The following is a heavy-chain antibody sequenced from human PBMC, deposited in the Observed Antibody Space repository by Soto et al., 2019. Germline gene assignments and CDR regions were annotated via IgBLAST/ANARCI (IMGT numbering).Heavy chain of an antibody. J-gene: IGHJ3*02. V-gene: IGHV4-39*07. Sequence: SETLSLTCTVSGGSISSSSYYWGWIRQPPGKGLEWIGSIYYSGSTYYNPSLKSRVTISVDTSKKQFSLKLSSVTAADTAVYFCATERRGSGYVDAFDIWGQGTMVT. CDR1: GGSISSSSYY. CDR2: IYYSGST. D-gene: IGHD3-22*01. CDR3: ATERRGSGYVDAFDI.